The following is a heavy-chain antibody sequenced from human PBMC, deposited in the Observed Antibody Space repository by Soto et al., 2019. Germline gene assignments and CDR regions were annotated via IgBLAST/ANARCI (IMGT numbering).Heavy chain of an antibody. CDR2: ISGSGGST. J-gene: IGHJ4*02. CDR1: GFTFSSYA. D-gene: IGHD5-18*01. CDR3: AKDNRVLSYGPYYFDY. V-gene: IGHV3-23*01. Sequence: PGGSLRLSCAASGFTFSSYAMSWVRQAPGKGLEWVSAISGSGGSTYYADSVKGRFTISRDNSKNTLYLQMNSMRAEDTAVYYCAKDNRVLSYGPYYFDYWGQGTLVTVSS.